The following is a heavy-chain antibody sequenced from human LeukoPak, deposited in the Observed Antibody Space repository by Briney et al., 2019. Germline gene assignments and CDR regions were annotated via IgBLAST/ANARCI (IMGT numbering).Heavy chain of an antibody. V-gene: IGHV3-20*04. Sequence: GGSLRLSCAASGFRLDAFGMSWVRQVPGKGLEWVSGIEWNGGRREYADSVKGRFTISRDNAKNSLYLQMKNLRAEDTALYYCASVPDDASGNSRYYFKTWGRGTLVTVSS. D-gene: IGHD3-22*01. CDR2: IEWNGGRR. J-gene: IGHJ4*02. CDR1: GFRLDAFG. CDR3: ASVPDDASGNSRYYFKT.